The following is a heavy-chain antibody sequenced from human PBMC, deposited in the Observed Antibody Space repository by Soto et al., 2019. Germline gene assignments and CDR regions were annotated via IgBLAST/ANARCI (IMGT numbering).Heavy chain of an antibody. Sequence: EVQLVESGGGLVQPGGSLRLSCAASGFTFSSYAMHWVRQAPGKGLEYVSAISSNGGSTYYANSVKGRFTISRDNSKNTLYLQVGSLRAEDMAVYYCARVASSGWLNWYFDLWGRGTLVTVSS. CDR3: ARVASSGWLNWYFDL. D-gene: IGHD6-19*01. CDR2: ISSNGGST. CDR1: GFTFSSYA. V-gene: IGHV3-64*01. J-gene: IGHJ2*01.